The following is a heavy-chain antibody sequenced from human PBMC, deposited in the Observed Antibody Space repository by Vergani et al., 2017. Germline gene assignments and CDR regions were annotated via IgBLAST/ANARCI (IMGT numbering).Heavy chain of an antibody. CDR1: GDSISTSSYA. CDR2: VFYGGRT. CDR3: ARHISVVRPSSMTAFDY. J-gene: IGHJ4*02. V-gene: IGHV4-39*01. D-gene: IGHD2-21*01. Sequence: QMQLQESGPGLVKPSETLSLSCTVSGDSISTSSYAWGWIRQPPGKTLEWIGTVFYGGRTSYNPSLKNRVTLSLDTSKKQISLHLTSVTAADTAVYYCARHISVVRPSSMTAFDYWGQGTLVTVSS.